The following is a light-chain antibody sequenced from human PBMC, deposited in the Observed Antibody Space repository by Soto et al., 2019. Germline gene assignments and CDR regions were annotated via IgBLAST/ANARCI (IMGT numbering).Light chain of an antibody. CDR1: SSDVGSYNL. CDR3: CSYAGSTTEV. J-gene: IGLJ1*01. Sequence: QSVLTQPASVSGSPGQSITISCTGTSSDVGSYNLVSWYQQHPGKAPQLMIYEVSKRPSGVSNRFSGSKSGNTASLTISGLQAEDEADYYCCSYAGSTTEVFGTGTKLTVL. CDR2: EVS. V-gene: IGLV2-23*02.